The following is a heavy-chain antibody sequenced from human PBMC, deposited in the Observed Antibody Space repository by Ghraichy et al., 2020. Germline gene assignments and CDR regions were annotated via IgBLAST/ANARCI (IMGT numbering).Heavy chain of an antibody. CDR3: ARVKNHYYDSTGYSVDY. CDR1: GFTFSDYY. CDR2: ITTRSDYR. Sequence: GGSLRLSCAASGFTFSDYYMTWIRQAPGKGLDWVSYITTRSDYRDYADSVKGRFTISRDNANNSLYLQMNSLRAEDTAVYYCARVKNHYYDSTGYSVDYWGQGTLVTVSS. V-gene: IGHV3-11*05. J-gene: IGHJ4*02. D-gene: IGHD3-22*01.